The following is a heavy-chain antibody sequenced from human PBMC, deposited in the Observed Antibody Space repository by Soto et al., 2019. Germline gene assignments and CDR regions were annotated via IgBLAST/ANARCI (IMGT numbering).Heavy chain of an antibody. D-gene: IGHD3-3*01. Sequence: PSETLSLTCAVSGGSISSSNWWSWVRQPPGKGLEWIGEIYHSGSTNYNPSLKSRVTISVDKSKNQFSLKLSSVTAADTAVYYCARGYPAEWLSPRGMDVWGQGNTVTVSS. J-gene: IGHJ6*02. CDR3: ARGYPAEWLSPRGMDV. CDR1: GGSISSSNW. CDR2: IYHSGST. V-gene: IGHV4-4*02.